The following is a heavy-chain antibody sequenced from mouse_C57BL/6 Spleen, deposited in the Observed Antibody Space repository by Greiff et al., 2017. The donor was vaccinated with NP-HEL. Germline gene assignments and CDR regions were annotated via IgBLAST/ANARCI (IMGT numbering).Heavy chain of an antibody. CDR3: SRWNYGRGVDY. Sequence: EVQLQQSGPELVKPGASVKISCKASGYTFTDYYMNWVKQSHGKSLEWIGDINPNNGGTSYNQKFKGKATLTVDKSSSTAYMELRSLTSEDSAVYYCSRWNYGRGVDYWGQGTTLTVSS. J-gene: IGHJ2*01. CDR2: INPNNGGT. D-gene: IGHD1-1*01. V-gene: IGHV1-26*01. CDR1: GYTFTDYY.